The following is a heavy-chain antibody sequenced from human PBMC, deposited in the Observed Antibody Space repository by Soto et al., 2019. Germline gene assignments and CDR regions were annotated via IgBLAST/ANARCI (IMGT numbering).Heavy chain of an antibody. CDR3: ARDAISMVRGTNNWFDP. D-gene: IGHD3-10*01. CDR1: GFTFSNAW. Sequence: PGGSLRLSCAASGFTFSNAWMSWVRQAPGKGLEWVGRIKSKTDGGTTDYAAPVKGRFTISRDDSKNTLYLQMNRLRAGDTAVYYCARDAISMVRGTNNWFDPWGQGTLVTVSS. V-gene: IGHV3-15*01. CDR2: IKSKTDGGTT. J-gene: IGHJ5*02.